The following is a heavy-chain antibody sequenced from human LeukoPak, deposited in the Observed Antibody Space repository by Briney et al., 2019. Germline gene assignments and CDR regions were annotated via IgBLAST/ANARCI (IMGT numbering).Heavy chain of an antibody. CDR2: TYYRSQWHN. Sequence: SQTPSLTCAISGDSVSNNNYAWNRIKQSPSRGLEWLGRTYYRSQWHNDYARSVMSRISVDPDTSKNQFSPHLDSVTPDDTAVYYCAGGYAFDVWGQGTMVTVSS. CDR3: AGGYAFDV. V-gene: IGHV6-1*01. CDR1: GDSVSNNNYA. J-gene: IGHJ3*01.